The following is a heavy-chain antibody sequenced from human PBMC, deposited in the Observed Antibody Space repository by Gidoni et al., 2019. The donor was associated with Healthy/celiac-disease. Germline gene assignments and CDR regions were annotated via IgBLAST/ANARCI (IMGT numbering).Heavy chain of an antibody. CDR3: AKDGPMYYYDSSGYVQH. V-gene: IGHV3-23*01. CDR1: GFTFSSYA. D-gene: IGHD3-22*01. J-gene: IGHJ1*01. CDR2: ISGSGGST. Sequence: EVQLLESGGGLVQPGGSLRLSCAASGFTFSSYAMSWVRQAPGKGLEWVSAISGSGGSTYYADSVKGRFTISRDNSKNTLYLQMNSLRAEDTAVYYCAKDGPMYYYDSSGYVQHWGQGTLVTVSS.